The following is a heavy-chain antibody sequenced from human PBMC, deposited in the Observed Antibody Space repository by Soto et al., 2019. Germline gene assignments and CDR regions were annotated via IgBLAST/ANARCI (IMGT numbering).Heavy chain of an antibody. D-gene: IGHD3-16*01. J-gene: IGHJ4*02. CDR2: IYYIGTT. V-gene: IGHV4-61*01. Sequence: QVQLQESGPGLVKPSETLSLTCSVSDGSVNTGNYYWSWIRQPPGKGLEWIGDIYYIGTTNHNPSLKSRVTISVDTSKNQFSLKVTSVTAADTAVYFCAREEKQLSRYGGDFDYWGQGLLVTVSS. CDR1: DGSVNTGNYY. CDR3: AREEKQLSRYGGDFDY.